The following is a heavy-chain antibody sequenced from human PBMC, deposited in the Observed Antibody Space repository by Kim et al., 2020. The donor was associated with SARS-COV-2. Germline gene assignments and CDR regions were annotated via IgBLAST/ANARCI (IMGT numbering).Heavy chain of an antibody. V-gene: IGHV3-23*01. Sequence: GGSLRLSCAASGFTFSSHAMSWVRQAPGKGLECVSLISGSGGSTYYADSVKGRFTISRDNSKNTLYLQMNSLRAEDTAVYYCAKPLYGYDGYDRCAFDFWGQGIMVTVSS. CDR1: GFTFSSHA. D-gene: IGHD5-12*01. CDR2: ISGSGGST. CDR3: AKPLYGYDGYDRCAFDF. J-gene: IGHJ3*01.